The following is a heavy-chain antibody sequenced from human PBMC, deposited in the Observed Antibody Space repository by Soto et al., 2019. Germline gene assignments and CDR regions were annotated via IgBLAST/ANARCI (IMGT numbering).Heavy chain of an antibody. D-gene: IGHD6-13*01. Sequence: VGSLRLSCVASEFTFSSYEMNWVRQAPGKGLEWVSHISTSGTTIYYTDSVKGRFTISRDNAKKSLYLQMNSLRAEDTAVYYCVRFGGAAAGPGDYWGQGTLVTVSS. CDR1: EFTFSSYE. CDR2: ISTSGTTI. CDR3: VRFGGAAAGPGDY. J-gene: IGHJ4*02. V-gene: IGHV3-48*03.